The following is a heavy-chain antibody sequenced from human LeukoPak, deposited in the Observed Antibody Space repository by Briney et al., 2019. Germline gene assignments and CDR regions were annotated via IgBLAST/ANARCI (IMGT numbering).Heavy chain of an antibody. Sequence: PGGSLRLSCAASGFNFSSYSMNWVRQAPGKGLEWVSSISSSSSYIYYADSVKGRFTISRDNAKNSLFLQMNSLRAEDTAVYYGARDLVGASDYLGQGTLVTVSS. D-gene: IGHD1-26*01. J-gene: IGHJ4*02. V-gene: IGHV3-21*01. CDR2: ISSSSSYI. CDR1: GFNFSSYS. CDR3: ARDLVGASDY.